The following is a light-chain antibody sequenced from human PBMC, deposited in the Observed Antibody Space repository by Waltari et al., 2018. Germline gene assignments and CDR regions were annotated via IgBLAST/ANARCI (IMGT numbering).Light chain of an antibody. J-gene: IGKJ5*01. V-gene: IGKV3-15*01. CDR1: QNIYTN. CDR2: RAS. Sequence: EVVMTQSPATLSVSPGERATLSCRASQNIYTNLALYQQSPGQPPRLLIYRASARASGVPARFSGSGSGTEFTLTISSLQSEDSAVYYCQQYNVWPPITFGQGTRLEFK. CDR3: QQYNVWPPIT.